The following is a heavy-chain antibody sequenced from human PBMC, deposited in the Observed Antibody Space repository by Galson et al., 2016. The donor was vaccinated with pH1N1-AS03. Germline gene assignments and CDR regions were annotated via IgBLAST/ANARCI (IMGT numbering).Heavy chain of an antibody. CDR1: GFTFSSYS. CDR3: AREPYHPPYFDY. V-gene: IGHV3-48*04. Sequence: SLRLSCAASGFTFSSYSMNWVRQAPGKGLEWVSYISSSGYNIYYEDSVKGRFTISRDNAKNTLYLQMNSLRAEDTAIYYCAREPYHPPYFDYWGLGTLVTVAS. CDR2: ISSSGYNI. J-gene: IGHJ4*02.